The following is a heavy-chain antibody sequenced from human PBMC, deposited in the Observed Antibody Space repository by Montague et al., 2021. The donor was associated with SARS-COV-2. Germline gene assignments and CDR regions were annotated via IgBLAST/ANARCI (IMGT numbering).Heavy chain of an antibody. CDR2: IYNGGST. CDR3: ATRTMYPKTDFGF. CDR1: GDSIRNSDYS. J-gene: IGHJ4*02. D-gene: IGHD3-3*01. V-gene: IGHV4-39*01. Sequence: SETLSLTCTVSGDSIRNSDYSWGWVRQPPGNGLVWIGNIYNGGSTFYNPSLKSRVTIFVDTSKNQFSLKLSSVTAADTAVYYCATRTMYPKTDFGFWGQGTLVTVSS.